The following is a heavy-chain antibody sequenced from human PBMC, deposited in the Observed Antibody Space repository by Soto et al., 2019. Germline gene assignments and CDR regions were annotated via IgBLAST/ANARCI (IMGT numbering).Heavy chain of an antibody. D-gene: IGHD7-27*01. CDR2: SNPNSGDT. CDR3: ARDLTGDPNY. CDR1: GYTFTGSS. J-gene: IGHJ4*02. Sequence: QVQLVQSGAEVKKPGASVNVSCEASGYTFTGSSIHWVRQAPGQGLEWMGYSNPNSGDTIFAQKFQGRVTMTRDTSISTAYMELSRVASDATAFYYCARDLTGDPNYWGQGTLVTVSS. V-gene: IGHV1-2*02.